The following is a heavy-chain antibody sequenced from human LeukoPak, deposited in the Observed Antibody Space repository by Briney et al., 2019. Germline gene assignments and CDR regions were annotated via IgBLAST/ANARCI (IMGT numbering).Heavy chain of an antibody. J-gene: IGHJ4*02. Sequence: GGSLRLSCAASGFTFSSHAMSWVRQAPGKGLEWVSAISGSGGSTYYADSVKGRFTISRDNSKNTLYLQMNSLRAEDTAVYYCAKDGRRIPAAIDYWGQGTLVTVSS. D-gene: IGHD2-2*01. V-gene: IGHV3-23*01. CDR3: AKDGRRIPAAIDY. CDR2: ISGSGGST. CDR1: GFTFSSHA.